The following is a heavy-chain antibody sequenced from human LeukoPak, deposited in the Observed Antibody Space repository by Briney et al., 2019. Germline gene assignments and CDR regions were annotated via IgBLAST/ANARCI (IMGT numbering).Heavy chain of an antibody. CDR3: ARAKRNYCSSTSCYLDY. V-gene: IGHV1-46*01. J-gene: IGHJ4*02. Sequence: GASVKVSCKASGYTFISYYIHWVRQAPGQGLEWMGIIHPSGSSTNYAQKFQGRVTMTRDTSTSTVYMELSSLRSEDTAVYYCARAKRNYCSSTSCYLDYWGQGTLVTVSS. CDR2: IHPSGSST. D-gene: IGHD2-2*01. CDR1: GYTFISYY.